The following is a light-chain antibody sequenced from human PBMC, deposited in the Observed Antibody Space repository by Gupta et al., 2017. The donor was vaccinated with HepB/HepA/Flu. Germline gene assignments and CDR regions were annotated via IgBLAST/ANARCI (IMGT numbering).Light chain of an antibody. CDR3: SAYTSSSALVV. CDR2: DVS. J-gene: IGLJ2*01. Sequence: QSAPTQPAPVSGSPGQSITLTCTGTSSDVRGYTYVPWYQQHPGKAPKRMINDVSNRPSGVSNRFSGSKSGNTASLTISGLQAEDEADYYCSAYTSSSALVVFGGGTKLTVL. CDR1: SSDVRGYTY. V-gene: IGLV2-14*03.